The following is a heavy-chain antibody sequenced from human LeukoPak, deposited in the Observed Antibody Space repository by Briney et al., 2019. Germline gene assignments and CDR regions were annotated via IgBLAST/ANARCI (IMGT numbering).Heavy chain of an antibody. CDR1: GYTFTSYY. CDR2: INPSGGST. D-gene: IGHD1-26*01. J-gene: IGHJ4*02. V-gene: IGHV1-46*01. Sequence: ASVKVSCKASGYTFTSYYMHWVRQAPGQGLEWMGIINPSGGSTSYAQKFQGRVTITRNTSISTAYMELSSLRSEDTAVYYCARGLGSGSPDYWGQGTLVTVSP. CDR3: ARGLGSGSPDY.